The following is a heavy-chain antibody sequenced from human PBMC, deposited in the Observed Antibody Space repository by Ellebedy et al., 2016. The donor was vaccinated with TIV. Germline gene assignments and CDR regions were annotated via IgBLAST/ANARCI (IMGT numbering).Heavy chain of an antibody. J-gene: IGHJ4*02. CDR1: GYFISDGYY. CDR2: GYHSGST. V-gene: IGHV4-38-2*02. CDR3: ARAPAGTQQSPLDY. Sequence: MPSETLSLTCTVSGYFISDGYYWGWIRQPPGKGLEWIGNGYHSGSTFYNPSLKSRVSISVDTTKNQFSLRLASVTAADTAVYYCARAPAGTQQSPLDYWGQGTLVTVSS. D-gene: IGHD6-13*01.